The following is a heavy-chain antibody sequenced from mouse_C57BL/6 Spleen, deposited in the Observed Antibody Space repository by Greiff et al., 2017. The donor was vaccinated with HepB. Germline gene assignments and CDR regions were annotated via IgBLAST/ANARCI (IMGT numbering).Heavy chain of an antibody. CDR1: GYSITSGYY. J-gene: IGHJ2*01. Sequence: ESGPGLVKPSQSLSLTCSVTGYSITSGYYWNWIRQFPGNKLEWMGYISYDGSNNYNPSLKNRISITRDTSKNQFFLKLNSVTTEDTATYYCARVPYYSNYVDFDYWGQGTTLTVSS. CDR2: ISYDGSN. D-gene: IGHD2-5*01. V-gene: IGHV3-6*01. CDR3: ARVPYYSNYVDFDY.